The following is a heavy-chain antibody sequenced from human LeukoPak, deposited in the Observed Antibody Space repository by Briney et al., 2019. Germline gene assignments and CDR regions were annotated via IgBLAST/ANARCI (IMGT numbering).Heavy chain of an antibody. Sequence: SETLSLTCTVSGGSISSGDYYWSWIRQPPGKGLEWIGYIYYSGSTYYNPSLKSRVTISVDTSKNQLSLKLSSVTAADTAVYYCARKQPGKPINWFDPWGQGTLVTVSS. V-gene: IGHV4-30-4*01. J-gene: IGHJ5*02. CDR1: GGSISSGDYY. CDR2: IYYSGST. CDR3: ARKQPGKPINWFDP. D-gene: IGHD1-14*01.